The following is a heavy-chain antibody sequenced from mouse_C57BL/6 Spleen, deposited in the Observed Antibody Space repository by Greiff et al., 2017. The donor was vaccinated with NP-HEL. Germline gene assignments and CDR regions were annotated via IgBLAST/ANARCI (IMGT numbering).Heavy chain of an antibody. Sequence: EVQRVESGAELVRPGASVKLSCTASGFNITDDYMHWVKQRPEQGLEWIGWIDPENGDTEYASKFQGKATITADTSSNTAYLQLSSLTSEDTAVYYCTTVGYRYDGRDYWGQGTTLTVSS. CDR1: GFNITDDY. CDR3: TTVGYRYDGRDY. J-gene: IGHJ2*01. D-gene: IGHD2-12*01. CDR2: IDPENGDT. V-gene: IGHV14-4*01.